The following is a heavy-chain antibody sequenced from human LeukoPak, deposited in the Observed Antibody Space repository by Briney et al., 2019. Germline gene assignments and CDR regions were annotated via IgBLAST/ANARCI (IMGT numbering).Heavy chain of an antibody. CDR3: AKDRGYGDYYYGMDV. CDR1: GFTFSSYG. Sequence: GGSLRLSCAASGFTFSSYGMHWVRQAPGKGLEWVAVIWYDGSNKYYADSVKGRFTISRDNSKNTLFLQMDSLRAEDTADYYCAKDRGYGDYYYGMDVWGQGTTVTVSS. J-gene: IGHJ6*02. V-gene: IGHV3-30*02. D-gene: IGHD5-18*01. CDR2: IWYDGSNK.